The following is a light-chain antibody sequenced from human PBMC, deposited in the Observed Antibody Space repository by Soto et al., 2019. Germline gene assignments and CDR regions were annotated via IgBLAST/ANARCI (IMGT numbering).Light chain of an antibody. CDR2: ANS. CDR1: SSNIGAGYD. Sequence: QSVLTQPPSVYGAPGQRVTISCTGSSSNIGAGYDVHWYQQLPGRAPKLLIYANSNRPSGIPDRFSGSSSGTSASLAITGLQAEDESDYSCQSYDSSLSGFYVFGTGTKLTVL. CDR3: QSYDSSLSGFYV. J-gene: IGLJ1*01. V-gene: IGLV1-40*01.